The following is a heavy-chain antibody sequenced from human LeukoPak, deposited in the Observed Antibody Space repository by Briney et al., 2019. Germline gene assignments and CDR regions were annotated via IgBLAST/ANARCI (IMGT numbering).Heavy chain of an antibody. D-gene: IGHD4-17*01. Sequence: GGSLRLSCAASGFTFSRYAMSRVRQAPGKGLEWVSTIATSGISTYYADSAKGRFTISRDDSKNTLDLRMNSLRAEDTAVYFCGRGVTTDYWGQGTLVTVAS. CDR1: GFTFSRYA. CDR2: IATSGIST. V-gene: IGHV3-23*01. CDR3: GRGVTTDY. J-gene: IGHJ4*02.